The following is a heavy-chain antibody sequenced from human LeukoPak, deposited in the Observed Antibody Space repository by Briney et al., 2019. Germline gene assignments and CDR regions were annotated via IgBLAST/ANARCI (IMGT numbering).Heavy chain of an antibody. J-gene: IGHJ4*02. V-gene: IGHV3-23*01. CDR2: ISGSGGST. CDR3: AKVSKTTVKIGNYFDY. D-gene: IGHD4-11*01. Sequence: GGSLRLSCAASGFAFSSYAMNWVRQAPGKGLEWVSAISGSGGSTYYADSVKGRFTISRDNSKNTLFLQMNSLRAEDTAVYYCAKVSKTTVKIGNYFDYWGQGTLVTVSS. CDR1: GFAFSSYA.